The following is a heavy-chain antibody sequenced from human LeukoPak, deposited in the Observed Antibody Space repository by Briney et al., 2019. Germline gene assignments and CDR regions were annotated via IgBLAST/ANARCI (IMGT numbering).Heavy chain of an antibody. Sequence: WETLSLTCTVSGGSVSSGSYYWSWIRQPPGKGLEWIGYIYYSGSTNYNPSLKSRVTISVDTSKNQFSLKLSSVTAADTAVYYCARDRVVVTANYYYYGMDVWGQGTTVTVSS. CDR1: GGSVSSGSYY. CDR3: ARDRVVVTANYYYYGMDV. J-gene: IGHJ6*02. V-gene: IGHV4-61*01. CDR2: IYYSGST. D-gene: IGHD2-21*02.